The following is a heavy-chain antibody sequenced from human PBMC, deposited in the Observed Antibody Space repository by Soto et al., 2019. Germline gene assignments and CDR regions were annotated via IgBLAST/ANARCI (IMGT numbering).Heavy chain of an antibody. Sequence: KASETLSLTCAVSGGSISSSNWWSWVRQPPKKGLERLGEIYHSGSTNYNPSLKSRVSISVDKSKNQFSLKLGSVAAADTAVYYCARGLNDFWRGYFYSGHYYYYGMGVWGQGTTVTVS. V-gene: IGHV4-4*02. CDR2: IYHSGST. CDR1: GGSISSSNW. CDR3: ARGLNDFWRGYFYSGHYYYYGMGV. J-gene: IGHJ6*02. D-gene: IGHD3-3*01.